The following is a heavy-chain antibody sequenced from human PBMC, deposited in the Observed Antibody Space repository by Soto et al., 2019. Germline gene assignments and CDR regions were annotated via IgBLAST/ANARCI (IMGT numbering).Heavy chain of an antibody. V-gene: IGHV1-2*02. CDR3: ARRYRSRGGPLNVGY. CDR1: GCTFTAYY. D-gene: IGHD2-2*01. CDR2: INPNSGGA. Sequence: AAVKVSCKASGCTFTAYYMHGGRQAPGQGVEGMGWINPNSGGANYAQKFQGRVTMTGDTSIDTADMELSRLRSDDTTVYYCARRYRSRGGPLNVGYWGQGTQVTVSS. J-gene: IGHJ4*02.